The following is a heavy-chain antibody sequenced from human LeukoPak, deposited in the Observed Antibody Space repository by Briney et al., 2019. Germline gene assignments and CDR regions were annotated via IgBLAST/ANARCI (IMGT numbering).Heavy chain of an antibody. CDR1: GFTFDDYG. CDR2: INWNGCST. D-gene: IGHD5-18*01. V-gene: IGHV3-20*04. J-gene: IGHJ6*02. CDR3: AREGYSYGYLDV. Sequence: GGSLRLSCAASGFTFDDYGMSWVRQAPGKGLEWFSGINWNGCSTGYADSVKGRFTISRDNAKNSLYLQMNSLRAEDTAVYYCAREGYSYGYLDVWGQGTTVTVSS.